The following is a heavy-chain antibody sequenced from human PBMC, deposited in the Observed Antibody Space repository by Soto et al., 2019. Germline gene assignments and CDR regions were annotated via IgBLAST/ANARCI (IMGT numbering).Heavy chain of an antibody. CDR3: ARDSGSVYSSSWYRRRAYPDAFDI. J-gene: IGHJ3*02. D-gene: IGHD6-13*01. Sequence: SETLSLTCTVSGGSISSGGYYWSWIRQHPGKGLEWIGYIYYSGSTYYNPSLKSRVTISVDTSKNQFSLKLSSVTAADTAVYYCARDSGSVYSSSWYRRRAYPDAFDIWGQGTMVTVSS. CDR1: GGSISSGGYY. V-gene: IGHV4-31*03. CDR2: IYYSGST.